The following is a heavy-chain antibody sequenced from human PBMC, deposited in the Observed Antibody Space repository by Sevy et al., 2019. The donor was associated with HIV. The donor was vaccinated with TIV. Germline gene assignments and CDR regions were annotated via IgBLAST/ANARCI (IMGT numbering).Heavy chain of an antibody. J-gene: IGHJ4*02. Sequence: GGSLRLSCAASGITFSAYWMSWVRQAPGKGLEWVANIKQDGTEKYYVDSVKGRFTISRDNAKNSLFLQMNSLRAEDTAVYYCARDYCSSTGCWLRYLDYWGQGTLVTVSS. CDR2: IKQDGTEK. V-gene: IGHV3-7*01. CDR3: ARDYCSSTGCWLRYLDY. CDR1: GITFSAYW. D-gene: IGHD2-2*01.